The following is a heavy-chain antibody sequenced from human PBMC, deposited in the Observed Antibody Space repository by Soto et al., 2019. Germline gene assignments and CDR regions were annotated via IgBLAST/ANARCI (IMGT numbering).Heavy chain of an antibody. D-gene: IGHD7-27*01. CDR3: ARAGPLDYYYYYGMDV. CDR1: GYTFTGYY. V-gene: IGHV1-2*04. Sequence: ALVKVSCKASGYTFTGYYMHWVRQAPGQGLEWMGWINPNSGGTNYAQKFQGWVTMTRDTSISTAYMELSRLRSDDTAVYYCARAGPLDYYYYYGMDVWGQGTTVTVSS. CDR2: INPNSGGT. J-gene: IGHJ6*02.